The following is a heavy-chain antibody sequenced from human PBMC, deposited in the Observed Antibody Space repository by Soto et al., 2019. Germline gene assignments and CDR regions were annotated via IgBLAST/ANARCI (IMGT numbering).Heavy chain of an antibody. CDR1: GDTFKNCV. J-gene: IGHJ6*02. D-gene: IGHD3-10*01. Sequence: QVQVVQSGVEVRRPGSSVKVSCKASGDTFKNCVISWVRQAPGQGLEGMGGIIPLFGTTDFAQRFQGRLTITTDESTSTAYMELSRLRSEDTDTYYCAAELGFGKLSVVWGQGTTVIVSS. CDR2: IIPLFGTT. V-gene: IGHV1-69*01. CDR3: AAELGFGKLSVV.